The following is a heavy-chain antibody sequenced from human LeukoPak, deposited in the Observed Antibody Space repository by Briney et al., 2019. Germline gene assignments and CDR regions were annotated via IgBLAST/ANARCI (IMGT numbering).Heavy chain of an antibody. J-gene: IGHJ4*02. CDR2: IYYSGST. V-gene: IGHV4-31*11. Sequence: PSQTLSLTCDVSAGSISSGGHYWSWIRQLPGKGLEWIGYIYYSGSTNYNPSLKSRVTISVDTSKNQFSLKLSSVTAADTAVYYCAREDAWNYGLPFDYWGQGTLVTVSS. D-gene: IGHD1-7*01. CDR1: AGSISSGGHY. CDR3: AREDAWNYGLPFDY.